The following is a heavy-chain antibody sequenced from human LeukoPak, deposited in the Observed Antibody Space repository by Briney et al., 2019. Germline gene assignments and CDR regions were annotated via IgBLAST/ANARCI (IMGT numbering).Heavy chain of an antibody. CDR2: ISGSGGST. V-gene: IGHV3-23*01. Sequence: GGSLRLSCAASGFTFSSYAMSWVRQVPGKGLEWVSAISGSGGSTYYADSVKGRFTISRDNSKNTLYLQMNSLRAEDTAVYYCAKEVWRRTVTTPLDYWGQGTLVTVSS. CDR1: GFTFSSYA. D-gene: IGHD4-17*01. CDR3: AKEVWRRTVTTPLDY. J-gene: IGHJ4*02.